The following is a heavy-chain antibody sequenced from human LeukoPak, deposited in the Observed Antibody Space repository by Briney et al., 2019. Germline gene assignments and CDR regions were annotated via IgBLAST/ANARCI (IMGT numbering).Heavy chain of an antibody. D-gene: IGHD3-22*01. CDR2: IYYSGTT. CDR1: GGSISSYY. Sequence: SETLSLTCTVSGGSISSYYWSWIRQPPGKGLEWIGYIYYSGTTNYNPSLKSRVTISVDTSKNQFSLTLSSVTAADTAVYYCARDLHPYDSSVYYDYWGQGTLVTVSS. V-gene: IGHV4-59*01. CDR3: ARDLHPYDSSVYYDY. J-gene: IGHJ4*02.